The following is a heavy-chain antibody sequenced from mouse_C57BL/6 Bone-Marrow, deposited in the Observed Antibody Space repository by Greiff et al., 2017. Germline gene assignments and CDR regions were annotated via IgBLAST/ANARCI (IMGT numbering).Heavy chain of an antibody. CDR1: GFTFSDYG. D-gene: IGHD2-4*01. CDR2: ISSGSSTI. Sequence: EVMLVESGGGLVKPGGSLKLSCAASGFTFSDYGMHWVRQAPEKGLEWVAYISSGSSTIYYADTVKGRFTISRDNAKNTLFLQMTSLRSEDTAMYYCARDDYDAGLYYYAMDYWGQGTSVTVSS. J-gene: IGHJ4*01. V-gene: IGHV5-17*01. CDR3: ARDDYDAGLYYYAMDY.